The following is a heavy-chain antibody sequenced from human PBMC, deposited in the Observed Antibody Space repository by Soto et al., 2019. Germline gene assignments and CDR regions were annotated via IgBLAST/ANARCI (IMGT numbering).Heavy chain of an antibody. D-gene: IGHD2-8*01. V-gene: IGHV1-2*04. CDR1: GYSFTDYH. CDR3: ARGDSTDCSNGVCSFFYNHDMDV. CDR2: INPKSGGT. Sequence: VKVSCNASGYSFTDYHIHWVRQAPGQGLEWLGRINPKSGGTSTAQKFQGWVTMTTDTSISTASMELTRLTSDDTAIYYCARGDSTDCSNGVCSFFYNHDMDVWGQGTTVTVS. J-gene: IGHJ6*02.